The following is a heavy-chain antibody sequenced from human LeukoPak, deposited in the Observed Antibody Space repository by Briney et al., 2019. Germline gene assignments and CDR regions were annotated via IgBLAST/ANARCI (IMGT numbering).Heavy chain of an antibody. J-gene: IGHJ4*02. CDR1: GFTFSSYE. CDR2: ISSSGGTI. V-gene: IGHV3-48*03. D-gene: IGHD2-21*02. Sequence: PGGSLRLSCAASGFTFSSYEMNWVRQAPGKGLEWVSYISSSGGTIYYADSVKGRFTISRDNAKNSLYLQMNSLRAEDTAVYYCARWRENDYSWGQGTLVTVSS. CDR3: ARWRENDYS.